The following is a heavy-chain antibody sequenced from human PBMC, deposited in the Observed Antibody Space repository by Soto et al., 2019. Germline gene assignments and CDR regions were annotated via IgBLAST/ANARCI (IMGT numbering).Heavy chain of an antibody. D-gene: IGHD6-13*01. CDR2: IGAAGDT. CDR3: ASGGWGSSWYEGGSRIDY. Sequence: GGSLRLSCAASGFTFSNYDMHWVRQVTGKGLEWVSAIGAAGDTYYPDSVKGRFTISGENAKNSLYLQMNSLRAEDTAVYYCASGGWGSSWYEGGSRIDYWGQGALVTVSS. J-gene: IGHJ4*02. V-gene: IGHV3-13*01. CDR1: GFTFSNYD.